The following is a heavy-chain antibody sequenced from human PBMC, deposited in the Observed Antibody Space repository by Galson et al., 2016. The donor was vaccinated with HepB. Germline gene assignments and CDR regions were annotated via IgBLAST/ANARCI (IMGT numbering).Heavy chain of an antibody. CDR2: INRDGSDT. CDR1: GFTFNNYW. V-gene: IGHV3-74*01. CDR3: AKSDILAGYSSFDY. Sequence: SLRLSCAASGFTFNNYWMHWVRQAAGKGLVWVSRINRDGSDTSYADSVKGRFTISRDSAKKTLSMQITSLRVEDTDVYYCAKSDILAGYSSFDYWGQGTLVTVSS. J-gene: IGHJ4*02. D-gene: IGHD3-9*01.